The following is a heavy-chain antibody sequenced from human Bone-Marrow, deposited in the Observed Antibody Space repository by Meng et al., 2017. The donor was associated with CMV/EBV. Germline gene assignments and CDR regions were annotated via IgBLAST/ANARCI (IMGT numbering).Heavy chain of an antibody. V-gene: IGHV3-49*04. J-gene: IGHJ6*02. D-gene: IGHD2-2*01. CDR1: GFTFGDYA. CDR3: TRDIVVVPAAHFYYYYGMDV. Sequence: GGSLRLSCTASGFTFGDYAMSWVRQAPGKGLEWVGFIRSKAYGGTTEYAASVKGRFTISRDDSKSIAYLQMNILKTEDTAVYYCTRDIVVVPAAHFYYYYGMDVWGQGTTVTVSS. CDR2: IRSKAYGGTT.